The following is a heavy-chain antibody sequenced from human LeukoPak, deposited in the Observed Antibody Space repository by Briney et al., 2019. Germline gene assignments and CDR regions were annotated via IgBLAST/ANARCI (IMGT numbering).Heavy chain of an antibody. CDR2: ISGSGGST. J-gene: IGHJ4*02. V-gene: IGHV3-23*01. CDR1: GFSFSSYA. D-gene: IGHD2-15*01. Sequence: GGSLRLSCAASGFSFSSYALSWVRQAPGKGLEWVSAISGSGGSTYYADSVKGRFTVSRDNSKKALYLQMNSLRAEDTAVYYCAKYGARDIVVVVAASPPDYWGQGTLVTVSS. CDR3: AKYGARDIVVVVAASPPDY.